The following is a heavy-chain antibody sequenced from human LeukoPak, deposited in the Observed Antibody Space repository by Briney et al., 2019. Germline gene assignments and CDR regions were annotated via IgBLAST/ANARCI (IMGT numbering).Heavy chain of an antibody. J-gene: IGHJ3*01. CDR3: ARVTPAHAFDV. CDR2: ISSSGSTI. CDR1: GFTFSSYE. D-gene: IGHD2-2*01. Sequence: GGSLRLSCAASGFTFSSYEMNWVRQAPGKGLEWVSYISSSGSTIYYADSVKGRFTISRDNAKNSLYLQMNSLRAEDTAVYYCARVTPAHAFDVWGQGTMVTVSS. V-gene: IGHV3-48*03.